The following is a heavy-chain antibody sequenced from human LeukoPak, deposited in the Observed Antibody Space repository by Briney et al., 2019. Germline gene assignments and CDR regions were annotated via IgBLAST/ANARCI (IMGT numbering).Heavy chain of an antibody. Sequence: ASVKVSCKASGYTFTGYYMHWVRQAPGQGLEWMGWINPNSGGTNYAQKFQGRVTMTRDTSISTAYMELSRLRSDDTAVYYCARGEYFGDYAYYYYYMDVWGKGTTVTISS. J-gene: IGHJ6*03. CDR1: GYTFTGYY. V-gene: IGHV1-2*02. CDR2: INPNSGGT. CDR3: ARGEYFGDYAYYYYYMDV. D-gene: IGHD4-17*01.